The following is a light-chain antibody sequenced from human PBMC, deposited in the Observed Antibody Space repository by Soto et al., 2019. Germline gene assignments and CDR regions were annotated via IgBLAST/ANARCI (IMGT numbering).Light chain of an antibody. V-gene: IGLV1-40*01. CDR2: GNS. J-gene: IGLJ2*01. Sequence: QAVVTQPPSVSGAPGQRVTISCTGSSSNIGAGYDVHWYQQLPGTAPKLLIYGNSHRPSGVPDRFSGSKSGTSASLAITGLQAEEQADYYCQSYDSSMDVVFGGGTKLTVL. CDR1: SSNIGAGYD. CDR3: QSYDSSMDVV.